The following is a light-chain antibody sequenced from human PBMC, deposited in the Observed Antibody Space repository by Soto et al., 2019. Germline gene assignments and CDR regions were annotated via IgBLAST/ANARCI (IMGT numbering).Light chain of an antibody. V-gene: IGKV3-20*01. CDR1: QSVSSNY. J-gene: IGKJ1*01. Sequence: EIVLTQSPGTLSLSPGERATLSCRASQSVSSNYLAWYQQKLGQAPRPLIYGASSRATGIPDRFSGSGAGTDFTLTISRLEPEDFAVYYCQQYGSSPWTFGQGTKV. CDR2: GAS. CDR3: QQYGSSPWT.